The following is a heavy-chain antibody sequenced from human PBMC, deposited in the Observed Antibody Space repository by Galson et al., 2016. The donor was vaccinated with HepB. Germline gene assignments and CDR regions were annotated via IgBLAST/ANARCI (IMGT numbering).Heavy chain of an antibody. CDR3: ARDRFGEFDS. Sequence: SVKVSCKASGYSFTTYAVTWVRRAPGKGLEWMGWINTDTGRPTYGQAFTGRFVLSSDTSVTTAYLQITSLKTDDTAVYYCARDRFGEFDSWGQGTLVTVSS. D-gene: IGHD3-10*01. V-gene: IGHV7-4-1*02. CDR2: INTDTGRP. CDR1: GYSFTTYA. J-gene: IGHJ4*02.